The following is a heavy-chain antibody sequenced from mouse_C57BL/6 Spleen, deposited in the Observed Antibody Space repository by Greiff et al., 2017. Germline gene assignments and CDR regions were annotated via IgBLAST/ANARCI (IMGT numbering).Heavy chain of an antibody. CDR3: ARDYYGSSYYYAMDY. D-gene: IGHD1-1*01. CDR2: ISDGGSYT. Sequence: EVKLVESGGGLVKPGGSLKLSCAASGFTFSSYAMSWVRQTPEKRLEWVATISDGGSYTYYPDNVKGRFTISRDNAKNNLYLQMRHLKSEDTAMYYCARDYYGSSYYYAMDYWGQGTSVTVSS. J-gene: IGHJ4*01. V-gene: IGHV5-4*01. CDR1: GFTFSSYA.